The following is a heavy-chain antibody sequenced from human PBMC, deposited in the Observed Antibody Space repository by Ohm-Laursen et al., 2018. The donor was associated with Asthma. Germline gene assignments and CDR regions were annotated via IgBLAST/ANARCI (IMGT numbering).Heavy chain of an antibody. CDR3: GRKRGSCISSTCYSLDF. Sequence: SVKVSCKSLGGTLNEYVIGWVRQAPGQGLERLGGINSVFGTSTYAQKFHDRFTITADESTATVYMELSSLRSDDTALYYCGRKRGSCISSTCYSLDFWGQGTLITVSS. CDR2: INSVFGTS. CDR1: GGTLNEYV. D-gene: IGHD2-15*01. V-gene: IGHV1-69*13. J-gene: IGHJ4*02.